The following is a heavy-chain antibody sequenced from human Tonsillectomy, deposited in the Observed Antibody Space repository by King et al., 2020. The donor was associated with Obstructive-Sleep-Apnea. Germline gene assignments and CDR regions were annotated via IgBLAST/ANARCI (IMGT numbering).Heavy chain of an antibody. CDR2: ISWNSGSI. J-gene: IGHJ4*02. D-gene: IGHD6-13*01. Sequence: VQLVESGGGLVQPGRSLRLSCAASGFTFDDYAMHWVRQVPGKGLEWVSCISWNSGSIGYADSVKGRFTISRDNAKNSLYLQMSSLRTEDTALYYCAKGGYSSSWHWGQGTLVTVSS. CDR3: AKGGYSSSWH. CDR1: GFTFDDYA. V-gene: IGHV3-9*01.